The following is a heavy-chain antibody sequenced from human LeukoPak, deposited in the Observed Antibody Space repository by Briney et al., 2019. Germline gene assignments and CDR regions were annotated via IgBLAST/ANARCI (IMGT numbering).Heavy chain of an antibody. CDR2: ISYDGSNE. V-gene: IGHV3-30*18. CDR1: GFTFRSYA. J-gene: IGHJ4*02. Sequence: GGSLRLSCASSGFTFRSYAMSWVRQAPGKGLEWVAVISYDGSNEYYADSVKGRFTISRDNSKNTLYLQMNSLRAEDTAVYYCAKSGYNRFDYWGQGTLVTVSS. D-gene: IGHD5-24*01. CDR3: AKSGYNRFDY.